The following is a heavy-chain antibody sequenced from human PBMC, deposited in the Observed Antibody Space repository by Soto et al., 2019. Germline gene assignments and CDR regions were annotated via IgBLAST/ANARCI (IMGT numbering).Heavy chain of an antibody. D-gene: IGHD3-3*01. V-gene: IGHV3-30*18. CDR3: VKDREKYYDVWSGYYLYS. CDR2: ISNDGSKK. CDR1: GFTLSSYG. Sequence: PGGSLRLSCAASGFTLSSYGMHWVRQAPGKGLYWLAVISNDGSKKYYSDTVKGRFTISRDNSRNTLYLQMDSLRAEDTAVYYCVKDREKYYDVWSGYYLYSWGQGTRVTVSS. J-gene: IGHJ4*02.